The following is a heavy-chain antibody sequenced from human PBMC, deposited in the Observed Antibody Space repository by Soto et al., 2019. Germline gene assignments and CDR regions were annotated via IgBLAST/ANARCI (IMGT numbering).Heavy chain of an antibody. CDR3: AKDPRDCSGGTCFPEGEHWLDS. CDR2: ISDDGNTK. CDR1: GFRFTNYA. V-gene: IGHV3-30-3*01. D-gene: IGHD2-15*01. Sequence: GGSLRLSCAASGFRFTNYAMHWVRQGPGKGLEWVAFISDDGNTKFYTDSLKGRFSISRDNSKNTLYLQMNSLRAEDTAVYYCAKDPRDCSGGTCFPEGEHWLDSWGQGTLVTVSS. J-gene: IGHJ5*01.